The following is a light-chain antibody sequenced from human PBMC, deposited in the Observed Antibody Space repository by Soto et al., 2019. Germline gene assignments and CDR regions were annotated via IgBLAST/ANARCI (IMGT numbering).Light chain of an antibody. Sequence: DIHMTQSPSTLSASVGDRVTITCRASQSISIWLAWYQQKPGKAPKLLIYEASRLESGVPSRFSGSGSGTEFTLTISSLQPDDFPTYYFQQYNVYWTFGQGTKVEIK. CDR2: EAS. CDR1: QSISIW. V-gene: IGKV1-5*03. J-gene: IGKJ1*01. CDR3: QQYNVYWT.